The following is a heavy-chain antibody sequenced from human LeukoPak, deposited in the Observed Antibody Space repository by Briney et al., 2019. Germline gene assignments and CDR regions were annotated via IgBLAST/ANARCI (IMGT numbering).Heavy chain of an antibody. CDR3: AKGNSRSYSDY. D-gene: IGHD6-13*01. V-gene: IGHV3-23*01. J-gene: IGHJ4*02. Sequence: GGSLTLFCAASGFTFSSYAMTWARQAPGKGLEWVSGVSNSGGNTYYAHYVKGRFTISRENSKNTLYLQKNSLRAEDTAIYYCAKGNSRSYSDYWGQGTLVTVSS. CDR2: VSNSGGNT. CDR1: GFTFSSYA.